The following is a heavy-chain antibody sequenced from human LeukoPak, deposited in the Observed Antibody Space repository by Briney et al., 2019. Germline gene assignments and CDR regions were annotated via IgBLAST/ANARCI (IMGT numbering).Heavy chain of an antibody. CDR1: GYTFTSYG. J-gene: IGHJ5*02. D-gene: IGHD2-2*01. CDR3: ARDDSSSTSCYDNWFDP. Sequence: ATVKVSCKASGYTFTSYGISWVRQAPGQGLEWMGWISAYNGNTNYAQKLQGRVTMTTDTSTSTAYMELRSLRSDDTAVYYCARDDSSSTSCYDNWFDPWGQGTLVTVSS. V-gene: IGHV1-18*01. CDR2: ISAYNGNT.